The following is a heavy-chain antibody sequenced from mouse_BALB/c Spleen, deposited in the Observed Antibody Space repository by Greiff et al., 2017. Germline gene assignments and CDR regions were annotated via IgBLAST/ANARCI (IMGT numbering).Heavy chain of an antibody. Sequence: VQLQESGPGLVAPSQSLSITCTVSGFSLTGYGVNWVRQPPGKGLEWLGMIWGDGSTDYNSALKSRLSISKDNSKSQVFLKMNSLQTDDTARDYCARASSTMITSAWFAYWGQGTLVTVSA. J-gene: IGHJ3*01. CDR1: GFSLTGYG. CDR2: IWGDGST. V-gene: IGHV2-6-7*01. CDR3: ARASSTMITSAWFAY. D-gene: IGHD2-4*01.